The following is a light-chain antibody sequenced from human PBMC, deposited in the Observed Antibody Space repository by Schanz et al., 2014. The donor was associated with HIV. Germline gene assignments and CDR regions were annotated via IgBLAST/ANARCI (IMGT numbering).Light chain of an antibody. J-gene: IGLJ2*01. V-gene: IGLV1-44*01. CDR2: SNS. CDR1: SSNIGANT. Sequence: QSVLTQPPSASGTPGQRVTISCSGGSSNIGANTVHWYQQLPGTAPKLLIHSNSQRPSGVPERFSGSKSGTSASLAISGLQSDDEADYYCATWDITLNGPVFGGGTKLTVL. CDR3: ATWDITLNGPV.